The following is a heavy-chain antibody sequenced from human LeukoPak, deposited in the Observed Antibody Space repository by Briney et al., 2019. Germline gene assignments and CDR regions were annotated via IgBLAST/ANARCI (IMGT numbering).Heavy chain of an antibody. CDR1: GGTFSSYA. J-gene: IGHJ4*02. CDR2: IIPIFGTA. D-gene: IGHD3-3*01. Sequence: SSVKVSCKASGGTFSSYASSWVRQAPGQGLEWMGGIIPIFGTANYAQKFQGRVTITADESTSTAYMELSSLRSEDTAVYYCARDRLFGVVTSLDYWGQGTLVTVSS. V-gene: IGHV1-69*01. CDR3: ARDRLFGVVTSLDY.